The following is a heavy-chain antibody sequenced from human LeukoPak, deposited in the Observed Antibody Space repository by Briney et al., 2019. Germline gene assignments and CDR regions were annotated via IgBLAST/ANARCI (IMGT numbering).Heavy chain of an antibody. CDR1: GGSISSYY. J-gene: IGHJ6*02. Sequence: SETLSLTCTVSGGSISSYYWSWIRQPPGKGLEWIGYIYYSGSTNYNPSLKSRVTISVDTSKNQFSLKLSSVTAADTAVYYCARHHGEDCSGGSCYRAPVQLAANTYYYGMDVWGQGTTVTVSS. D-gene: IGHD2-15*01. CDR3: ARHHGEDCSGGSCYRAPVQLAANTYYYGMDV. V-gene: IGHV4-59*08. CDR2: IYYSGST.